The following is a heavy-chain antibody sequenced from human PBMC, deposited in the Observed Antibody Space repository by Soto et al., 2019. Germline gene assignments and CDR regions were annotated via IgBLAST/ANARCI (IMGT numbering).Heavy chain of an antibody. Sequence: PSETLSLTCSVSGGSVSSGSVSSGSHYWSWIRQPPGKGLEWIGYIHNSGSTSYNPSLNSRVTISVDTSKNQFSLKMTSVTAADTAVYYCARWSWTTPQHDVWGQGALVTVSS. V-gene: IGHV4-61*01. CDR2: IHNSGST. D-gene: IGHD1-1*01. CDR3: ARWSWTTPQHDV. CDR1: GGSVSSGSVSSGSHY. J-gene: IGHJ4*02.